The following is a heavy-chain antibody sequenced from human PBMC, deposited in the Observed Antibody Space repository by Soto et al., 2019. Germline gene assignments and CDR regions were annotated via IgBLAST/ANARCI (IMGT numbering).Heavy chain of an antibody. CDR2: IFYSGST. Sequence: SETLSLTCNVSGGSISTSRSYWAWIRQPPGKGLEWLANIFYSGSTYYNPSLASRVTVSVDTSKNEFSLKLRSVTAADTAVYYCARQPTTGDTELWFDPLGQGTLVTVSS. V-gene: IGHV4-39*01. CDR3: ARQPTTGDTELWFDP. J-gene: IGHJ5*02. CDR1: GGSISTSRSY. D-gene: IGHD2-21*01.